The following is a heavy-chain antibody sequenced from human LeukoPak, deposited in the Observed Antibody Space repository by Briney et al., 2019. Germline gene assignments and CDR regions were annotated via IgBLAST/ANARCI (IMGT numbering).Heavy chain of an antibody. CDR3: ARDHVGYCSSTSCSLYYYYMDV. J-gene: IGHJ6*03. Sequence: GGSLRLSCAASGFTFSSYSMNWVRQAPGKGLEWVSSISSSSSYIYYADSVKGRFTISRDNAKNSLYLQMNGLRAEDTAVYYCARDHVGYCSSTSCSLYYYYMDVWGKGTTVTVSS. CDR2: ISSSSSYI. CDR1: GFTFSSYS. V-gene: IGHV3-21*01. D-gene: IGHD2-2*01.